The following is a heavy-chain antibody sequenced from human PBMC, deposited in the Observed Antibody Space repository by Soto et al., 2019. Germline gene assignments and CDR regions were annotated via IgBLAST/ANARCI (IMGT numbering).Heavy chain of an antibody. CDR1: GYTFTSYD. D-gene: IGHD3-9*01. CDR2: MNPNSGNT. V-gene: IGHV1-8*01. Sequence: ASVKVSCKASGYTFTSYDINWVRQATGQGLEWMGWMNPNSGNTGYAQKFQGRVTMTRNTSISTAYMELSSLRSEDTAVYYCARGGILTGYLNYYYYYYMDVWGKGTTVTVSS. CDR3: ARGGILTGYLNYYYYYYMDV. J-gene: IGHJ6*03.